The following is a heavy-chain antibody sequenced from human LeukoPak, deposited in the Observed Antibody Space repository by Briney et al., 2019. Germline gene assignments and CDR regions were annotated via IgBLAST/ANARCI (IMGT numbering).Heavy chain of an antibody. CDR1: GGSISSGGYY. D-gene: IGHD3-22*01. CDR3: ARGYDTSPYYFDY. CDR2: IYYSGST. Sequence: SQTLSLTCTVSGGSISSGGYYWSWIRQHPGKGLEWIGYIYYSGSTYYNPSLKSRVTMSVDTSKNQFSLKLSSVTAADTVVYYCARGYDTSPYYFDYWGQGTLVTVSS. V-gene: IGHV4-31*03. J-gene: IGHJ4*02.